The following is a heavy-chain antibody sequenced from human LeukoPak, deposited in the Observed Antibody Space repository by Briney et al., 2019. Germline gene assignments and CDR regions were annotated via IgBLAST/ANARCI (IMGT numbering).Heavy chain of an antibody. CDR3: ARDQPMIVVPDAFDI. CDR2: ISAYNGNT. J-gene: IGHJ3*02. CDR1: GYTFTSYG. Sequence: GASVKVSCKASGYTFTSYGISWVRQAPGQGLEWMGWISAYNGNTNYAQKLQGRVTMTTDTSTSTAYMGLRSLRSDDTAVYYCARDQPMIVVPDAFDIWGQGTMVTVSS. V-gene: IGHV1-18*01. D-gene: IGHD3-22*01.